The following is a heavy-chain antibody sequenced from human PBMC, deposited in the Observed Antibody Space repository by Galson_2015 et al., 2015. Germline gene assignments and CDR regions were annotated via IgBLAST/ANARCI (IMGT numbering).Heavy chain of an antibody. V-gene: IGHV1-46*01. J-gene: IGHJ6*02. CDR1: GNTFPNYY. CDR2: INPSGGNT. Sequence: SVKVSCKASGNTFPNYYIHWLRQAPGQGLEWMGAINPSGGNTIYAQKFQGRVTMTRDTSTSVVYMELSSQTSEDAAVYYCATRGPCSGGTCYGLDVWGQGTTVTVSS. D-gene: IGHD2-15*01. CDR3: ATRGPCSGGTCYGLDV.